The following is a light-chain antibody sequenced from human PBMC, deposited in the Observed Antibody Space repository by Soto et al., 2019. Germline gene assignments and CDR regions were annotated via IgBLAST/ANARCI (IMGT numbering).Light chain of an antibody. Sequence: EIVLTPSPGTLSLSPGDIAPLSCRASQTVSRDFVSLYQPMPGQAPRLLIYGASSRATGIPARFSGSGSGTDFTLTISRLEPEDFAVYFCQQYGASPWTFGQGTKG. CDR2: GAS. CDR1: QTVSRDF. V-gene: IGKV3-20*01. CDR3: QQYGASPWT. J-gene: IGKJ1*01.